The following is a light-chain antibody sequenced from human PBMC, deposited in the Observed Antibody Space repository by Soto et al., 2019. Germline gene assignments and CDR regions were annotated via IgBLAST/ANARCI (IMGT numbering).Light chain of an antibody. CDR2: EVS. CDR3: SSYVGSNNFV. V-gene: IGLV2-8*01. CDR1: SCDVGGYNY. J-gene: IGLJ1*01. Sequence: QSALTQPPSASGSPGQSVTISCTGTSCDVGGYNYVSWYQQHPGKAPKLMIYEVSKRPSGVPDRFSGSKTGNTASLTVSGLQAEDEADYYCSSYVGSNNFVFGTGTKVTVL.